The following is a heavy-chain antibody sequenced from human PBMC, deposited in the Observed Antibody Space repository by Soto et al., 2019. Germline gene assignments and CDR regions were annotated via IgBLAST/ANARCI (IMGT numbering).Heavy chain of an antibody. V-gene: IGHV3-49*04. CDR1: GFTFGDYA. J-gene: IGHJ4*02. CDR3: TRASSLDFDF. CDR2: IRRNAYGGTT. Sequence: GGSLRLSCTTSGFTFGDYALSWVRQAPGKGLEWVGFIRRNAYGGTTDYAASVKGRFTISRDDSKSIAYLQMNSLRTEDTALYYCTRASSLDFDFWGQGTLVTVYS. D-gene: IGHD3-16*01.